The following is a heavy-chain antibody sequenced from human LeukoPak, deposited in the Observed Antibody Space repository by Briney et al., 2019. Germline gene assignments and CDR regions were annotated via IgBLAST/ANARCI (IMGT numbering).Heavy chain of an antibody. Sequence: SETLALTCTVSDGAVSSSRSFWGWIRQPPGKGLEWIGGIDCSGSTYYNAFLKSGVTISADTSKNQLSLKLTSVTAADTDMYYCAIHRRGEPIDSWGQGTLVTVSS. J-gene: IGHJ4*02. CDR2: IDCSGST. CDR1: DGAVSSSRSF. D-gene: IGHD1-26*01. CDR3: AIHRRGEPIDS. V-gene: IGHV4-39*01.